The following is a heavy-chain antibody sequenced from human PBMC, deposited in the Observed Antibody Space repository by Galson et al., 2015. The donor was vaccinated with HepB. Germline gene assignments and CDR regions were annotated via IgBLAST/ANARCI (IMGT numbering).Heavy chain of an antibody. D-gene: IGHD2-2*01. J-gene: IGHJ4*02. V-gene: IGHV1-69*04. CDR2: IIPILGIA. CDR1: GGTFSSYT. Sequence: SVKVSCKASGGTFSSYTISWVRQAPGQGLEWMGRIIPILGIANYAQKFQGRVTITADKSTSTAYMELSSLRSEDTAVYYCAREEEVVVVPAARSKGLQSQLIDYWGQGTLVTVSS. CDR3: AREEEVVVVPAARSKGLQSQLIDY.